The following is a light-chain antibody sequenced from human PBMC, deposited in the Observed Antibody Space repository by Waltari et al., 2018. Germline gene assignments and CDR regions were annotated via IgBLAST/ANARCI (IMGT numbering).Light chain of an antibody. CDR2: GTS. CDR1: GSNIGAGSD. V-gene: IGLV1-40*01. Sequence: QSVLTQPPSVSGAPGQKVTLSCTGRGSNIGAGSDVPWYQLLPRAAPKRLIYGTSSRPLGVPDRFFGSTSGTSASLAITGLQAEDEADYYCQSYDTTLSVVFGGGTKLTVL. CDR3: QSYDTTLSVV. J-gene: IGLJ3*02.